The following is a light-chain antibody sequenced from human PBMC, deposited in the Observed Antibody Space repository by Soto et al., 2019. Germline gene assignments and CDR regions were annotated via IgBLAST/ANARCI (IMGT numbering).Light chain of an antibody. V-gene: IGKV3-15*01. Sequence: EIVMTQFPVTLSVSPGERVTLSCRASPSITSTLAWYQQKPGQAPRLLIYDASTMATDIPARFSGSGSGTEFTLTISSLQSEDFAVYYCQQYERWPLSFGGGTRVEIK. CDR1: PSITST. CDR3: QQYERWPLS. CDR2: DAS. J-gene: IGKJ4*01.